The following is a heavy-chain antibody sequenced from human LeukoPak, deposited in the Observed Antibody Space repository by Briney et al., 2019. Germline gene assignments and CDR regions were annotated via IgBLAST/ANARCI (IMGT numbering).Heavy chain of an antibody. J-gene: IGHJ4*02. Sequence: GGSLRLSCAVSGFTFSSYWMHWVRQGPGKGLVWISRIDNDGSITMYADSVKGRFTISRDNAKNTLYLQMNSLRAEDTAVYYCVRVGNWSDGKDYWGQGTLVTVSS. CDR2: IDNDGSIT. CDR3: VRVGNWSDGKDY. D-gene: IGHD1-20*01. CDR1: GFTFSSYW. V-gene: IGHV3-74*03.